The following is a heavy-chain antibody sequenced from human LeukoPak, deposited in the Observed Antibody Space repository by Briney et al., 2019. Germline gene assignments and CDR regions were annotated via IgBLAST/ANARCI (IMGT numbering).Heavy chain of an antibody. V-gene: IGHV3-9*01. D-gene: IGHD4-23*01. CDR2: ISWNSGSI. J-gene: IGHJ4*02. CDR3: AKDIRGGNSGLFDY. CDR1: GFTFDDYA. Sequence: GGSLRPSCAASGFTFDDYAMHWVRQAPGKGLEWVSGISWNSGSIGYADSVKGRFTISRDNAKNSLYLQMNSLRAEDTALYYCAKDIRGGNSGLFDYWGQGTLVTVSS.